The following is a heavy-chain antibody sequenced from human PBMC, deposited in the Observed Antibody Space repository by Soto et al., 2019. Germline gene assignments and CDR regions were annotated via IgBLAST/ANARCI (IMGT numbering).Heavy chain of an antibody. CDR1: GGSISSGGYY. D-gene: IGHD3-10*01. CDR3: ASGIYGTMVRGAAGFDP. Sequence: QVQLQQSGPGLVKPSQTLSLTCTVSGGSISSGGYYWSWIRQHPGKGLECVGYLYYSGSTYYNPSLKSRVTISVATSKHQFSLKLRSVTAADTSVSYCASGIYGTMVRGAAGFDPWGQGTLVAVSS. J-gene: IGHJ5*02. V-gene: IGHV4-31*03. CDR2: LYYSGST.